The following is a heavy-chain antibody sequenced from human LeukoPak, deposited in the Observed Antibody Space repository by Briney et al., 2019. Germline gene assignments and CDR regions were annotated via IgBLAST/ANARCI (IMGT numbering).Heavy chain of an antibody. CDR3: ARLLRYYDSSGYRYFDY. CDR2: INPNSGGT. D-gene: IGHD3-22*01. V-gene: IGHV1-2*02. J-gene: IGHJ4*02. Sequence: GASVKVSCKASGYTFTGYYMHWVRQAPGQGLEWMGWINPNSGGTNYAQRFQGRVTMTRDTSISTAYMELSRLRSDDTAVYYCARLLRYYDSSGYRYFDYWGQGTLVTVSS. CDR1: GYTFTGYY.